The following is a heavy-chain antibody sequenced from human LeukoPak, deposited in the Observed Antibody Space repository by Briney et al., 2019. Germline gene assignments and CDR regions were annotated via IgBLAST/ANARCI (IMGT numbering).Heavy chain of an antibody. Sequence: SETLSLTCAVYGGSFSGYCWSWIRQPPGKGLEWIGEINHSGSTNYNPSLKSRVTISVDKSKNQFSLKLNSVTAADTAVYYCARRNYYDSTGYFVYWGQGTLVSVSS. D-gene: IGHD3-22*01. CDR2: INHSGST. CDR1: GGSFSGYC. J-gene: IGHJ4*02. CDR3: ARRNYYDSTGYFVY. V-gene: IGHV4-34*01.